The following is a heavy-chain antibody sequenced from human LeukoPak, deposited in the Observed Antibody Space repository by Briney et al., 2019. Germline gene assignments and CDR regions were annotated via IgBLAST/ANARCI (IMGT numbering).Heavy chain of an antibody. J-gene: IGHJ4*02. V-gene: IGHV3-23*01. D-gene: IGHD6-13*01. CDR1: GFTFSSYA. CDR3: AKDQKRQLARYYFDY. CDR2: VSGDGART. Sequence: GGSLRLSCAASGFTFSSYAMSWVRQAPGKGLEWVSAVSGDGARTFYADSVKGRFTISRDNSKNTLYLQMNSLRAEDTAVYYCAKDQKRQLARYYFDYWGQGTLVNVSS.